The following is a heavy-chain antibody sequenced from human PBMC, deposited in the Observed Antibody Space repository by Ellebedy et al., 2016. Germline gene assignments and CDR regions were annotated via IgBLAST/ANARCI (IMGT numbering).Heavy chain of an antibody. CDR3: ARVLADDYGDGGGHSAFYFDY. J-gene: IGHJ4*02. Sequence: SETLSLXXAVSGGSISSSNWWSWVRQPPGKGLEWIGEIYHSGSTNYNPSLKSRVTISVDKSKNQFSLKLSSVTAADTAVYYCARVLADDYGDGGGHSAFYFDYWGQGTLVTVSS. CDR2: IYHSGST. D-gene: IGHD4-17*01. V-gene: IGHV4-4*02. CDR1: GGSISSSNW.